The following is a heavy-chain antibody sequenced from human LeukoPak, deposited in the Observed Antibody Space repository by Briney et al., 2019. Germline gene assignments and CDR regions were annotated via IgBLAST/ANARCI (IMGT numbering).Heavy chain of an antibody. Sequence: PGGSLRLSCAASGFTFSTYAMSWVRQAPGKGLEWVSALSGSFGRTYYADSVKGRFTISGDNSKSTLYLQMNSLRAEDTALYYCAKDRGTLAVAGIDYWGQGTLVTVSS. V-gene: IGHV3-23*01. CDR1: GFTFSTYA. J-gene: IGHJ4*02. D-gene: IGHD6-19*01. CDR3: AKDRGTLAVAGIDY. CDR2: LSGSFGRT.